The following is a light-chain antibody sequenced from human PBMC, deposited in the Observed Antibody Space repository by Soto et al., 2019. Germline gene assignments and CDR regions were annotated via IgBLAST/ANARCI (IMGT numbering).Light chain of an antibody. Sequence: QSALTQPASVSGSPGQSITISCTGTSSDVGGYKYVSWYQQHPGKAPKLMIYEVTNRPSGVSNRFSGSKSGNTASLTISGLHTEDEADYYCQSYDSSLSAYVFGTGTQLTVL. J-gene: IGLJ1*01. CDR3: QSYDSSLSAYV. CDR2: EVT. V-gene: IGLV2-14*01. CDR1: SSDVGGYKY.